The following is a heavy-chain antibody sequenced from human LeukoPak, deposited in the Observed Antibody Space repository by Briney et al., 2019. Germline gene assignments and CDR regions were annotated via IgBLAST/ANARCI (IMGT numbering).Heavy chain of an antibody. CDR1: GFTFSNYA. D-gene: IGHD3-3*01. J-gene: IGHJ4*02. V-gene: IGHV3-23*01. Sequence: GGPLRLSCAASGFTFSNYAMSWVRQAPGKGLEWVSATGGSGVSTKYADSVKGRFTISRDNSKNALYVQMNSLRAEDTAVYYCAKERYDFSSGYLYYFDYWGQGTLVTVSS. CDR3: AKERYDFSSGYLYYFDY. CDR2: TGGSGVST.